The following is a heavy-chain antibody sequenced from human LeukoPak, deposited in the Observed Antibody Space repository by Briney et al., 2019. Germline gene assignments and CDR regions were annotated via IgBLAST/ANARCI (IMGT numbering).Heavy chain of an antibody. J-gene: IGHJ3*02. CDR3: ARSLLLWFGELCAFDI. V-gene: IGHV3-74*01. CDR1: GFTFSSSW. D-gene: IGHD3-10*01. Sequence: GGSLRLSCTASGFTFSSSWMHWVRQAPGKGLVWVSRINGDGSSTSYADSVKGRFTISRDNAKNTLYLQMNSLRAEDTAVYYCARSLLLWFGELCAFDIWGQGTMVTVSS. CDR2: INGDGSST.